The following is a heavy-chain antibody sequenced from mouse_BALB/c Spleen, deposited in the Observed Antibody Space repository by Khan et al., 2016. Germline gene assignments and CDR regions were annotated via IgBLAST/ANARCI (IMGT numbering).Heavy chain of an antibody. CDR3: ARYSTTVVAPLDY. D-gene: IGHD1-1*01. Sequence: QVQLKQSGAELARPGASVKMSCKASGYSFTSYTMHWVKQRPGQGLEWLGFINPSSSYTNYNQNFKDKATLTAAKSSSTAYMQLSSLTSEDSAVYFCARYSTTVVAPLDYWGQGTTLTVSS. CDR1: GYSFTSYT. V-gene: IGHV1-4*01. CDR2: INPSSSYT. J-gene: IGHJ2*01.